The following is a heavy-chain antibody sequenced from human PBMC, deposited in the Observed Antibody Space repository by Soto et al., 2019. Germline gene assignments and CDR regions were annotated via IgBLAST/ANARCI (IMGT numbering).Heavy chain of an antibody. CDR3: PKDRGIIVKAGDAFDG. Sequence: EVQLMESGGGLVQPGGSLRLSCASSGFTLSMSAVNWVRQAPGKGLEWVSYISDSGDRTYYADSVKGRFTISRDRSKNTVSLQMDSLIAEYTAVYYCPKDRGIIVKAGDAFDGWGQGKKVTVSS. J-gene: IGHJ3*01. V-gene: IGHV3-23*01. CDR2: ISDSGDRT. CDR1: GFTLSMSA. D-gene: IGHD3-16*02.